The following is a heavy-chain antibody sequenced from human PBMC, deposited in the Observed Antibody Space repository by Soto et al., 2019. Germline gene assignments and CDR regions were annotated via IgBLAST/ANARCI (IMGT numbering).Heavy chain of an antibody. CDR2: ISYDGSNK. Sequence: QVHLVESGGGVFQPGGSLRLSCAASGFSFSNYAMHWVRQAPGKGLVWLALISYDGSNKYYADSVKGRFTVSRDNSKNTLYLQMNSLRPEDTAVYYCAKTGRDYGDSPNDYWGQGTLVTVSS. CDR1: GFSFSNYA. J-gene: IGHJ4*02. D-gene: IGHD4-17*01. V-gene: IGHV3-30*18. CDR3: AKTGRDYGDSPNDY.